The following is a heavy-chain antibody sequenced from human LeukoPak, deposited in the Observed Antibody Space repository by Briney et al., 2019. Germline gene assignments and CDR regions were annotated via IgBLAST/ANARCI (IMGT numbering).Heavy chain of an antibody. Sequence: PGGSLRLSCAASGFTFSSYSVNWVRRAPGKRLEWVSSISSSSSYIYYADSVKGRFTISRDNAKNSLYLQMNSLRAEDTAVYYCARDREYSYGPPDLGYWGQGTLVTVSS. J-gene: IGHJ4*02. CDR1: GFTFSSYS. CDR3: ARDREYSYGPPDLGY. V-gene: IGHV3-21*01. D-gene: IGHD5-18*01. CDR2: ISSSSSYI.